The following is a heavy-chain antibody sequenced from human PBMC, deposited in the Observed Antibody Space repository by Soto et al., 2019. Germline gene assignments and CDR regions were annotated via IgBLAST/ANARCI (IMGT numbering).Heavy chain of an antibody. D-gene: IGHD3-22*01. V-gene: IGHV3-23*01. Sequence: PGGSLRLSCAASGFTFSRYAMSWVRQAPGKGLEMVSSVSAGGGNTYYADSVKGRFTISRDNSENTLYLQMNSLRVEDTALYYCAKDGPYYYDTSDYYARDFDHWGQGTLVTVSS. CDR2: VSAGGGNT. CDR3: AKDGPYYYDTSDYYARDFDH. CDR1: GFTFSRYA. J-gene: IGHJ4*02.